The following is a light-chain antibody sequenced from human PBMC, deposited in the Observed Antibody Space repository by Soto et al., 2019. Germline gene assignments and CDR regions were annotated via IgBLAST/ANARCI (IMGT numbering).Light chain of an antibody. J-gene: IGLJ1*01. V-gene: IGLV2-14*01. CDR1: SSDVGGYNY. CDR2: EVS. CDR3: SSYTSSSTVV. Sequence: QSALTQPASVSGSPGQSITISCTGTSSDVGGYNYVSWYQQHPGKAPKLMIYEVSSRPSGVSNRFSGSKSGNTASLTISGLQAEDEADYYCSSYTSSSTVVFGTGTKLTVL.